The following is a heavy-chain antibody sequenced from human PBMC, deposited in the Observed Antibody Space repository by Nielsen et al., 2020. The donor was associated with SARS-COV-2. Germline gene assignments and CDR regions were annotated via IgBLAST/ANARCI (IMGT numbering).Heavy chain of an antibody. CDR2: ISYSGETT. Sequence: GESLKISCAASRNYAMSWVRQAPGKGLEWVSAISYSGETTYYADSAKGRFTVSRDNSKNTLYLQMNSLRVEDTAVYYCAKNRRDYGDYGDFDYWGQGILVTVAS. V-gene: IGHV3-23*01. CDR1: RNYA. J-gene: IGHJ4*02. D-gene: IGHD4-17*01. CDR3: AKNRRDYGDYGDFDY.